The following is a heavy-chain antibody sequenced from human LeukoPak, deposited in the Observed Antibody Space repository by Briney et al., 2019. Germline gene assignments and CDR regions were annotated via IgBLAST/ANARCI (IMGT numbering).Heavy chain of an antibody. V-gene: IGHV3-48*01. CDR2: ISSSSSTI. D-gene: IGHD3-22*01. CDR3: ARTSSYDSSGYYHPYYFDY. Sequence: GGSLRLSCAASGLTFSSYSMNWVRQAPGKGLEWVSYISSSSSTIYYADSVKGRFTISRDNAKNSLYLQMNSLRAENTAVYYCARTSSYDSSGYYHPYYFDYWGQGTLVTVSS. J-gene: IGHJ4*02. CDR1: GLTFSSYS.